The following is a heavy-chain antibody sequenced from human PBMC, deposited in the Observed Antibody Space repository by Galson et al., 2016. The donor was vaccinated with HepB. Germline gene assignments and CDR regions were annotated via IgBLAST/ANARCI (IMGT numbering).Heavy chain of an antibody. J-gene: IGHJ4*02. D-gene: IGHD3-10*01. CDR3: AKEGWFGELLYGHFDF. V-gene: IGHV3-23*01. CDR1: GFTFSSFA. Sequence: SLRLSCAASGFTFSSFAMSWVRRVPGKGLEWVSAISGGGDRIRYAESVKGRFIISRDNSKNTLDVEMKSLRVEDTAVYYCAKEGWFGELLYGHFDFWGQGTLVTVSS. CDR2: ISGGGDRI.